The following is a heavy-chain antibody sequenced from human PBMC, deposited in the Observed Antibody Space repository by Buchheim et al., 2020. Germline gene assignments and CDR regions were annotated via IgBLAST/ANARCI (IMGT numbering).Heavy chain of an antibody. CDR2: ISGSGGST. CDR1: GFTFSSYA. Sequence: EVQLLQSGGGLIQPGGSLRLSCAASGFTFSSYAMAWVRQAPGKGLEWVSTISGSGGSTDYADSVKGRFTISRDNSKNMLDLQMNSLRAEDTAVYYCAKDGRGSGSSVNHWFDPWGQGTL. CDR3: AKDGRGSGSSVNHWFDP. D-gene: IGHD6-13*01. V-gene: IGHV3-23*01. J-gene: IGHJ5*02.